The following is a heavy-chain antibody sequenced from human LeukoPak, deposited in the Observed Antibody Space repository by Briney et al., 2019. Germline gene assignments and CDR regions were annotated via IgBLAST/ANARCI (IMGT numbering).Heavy chain of an antibody. V-gene: IGHV1-69*13. CDR2: IIPIFGTA. CDR3: ARHHYYGSGSYSRDFGY. J-gene: IGHJ4*02. Sequence: SVKVSCKASGYTFTSYAMHWVRQAPGQGLEWMGGIIPIFGTANYAQKFQGRVTITADESTSTAYMELSSLRSEDTAVYYCARHHYYGSGSYSRDFGYWGQGTLVTVSS. D-gene: IGHD3-10*01. CDR1: GYTFTSYA.